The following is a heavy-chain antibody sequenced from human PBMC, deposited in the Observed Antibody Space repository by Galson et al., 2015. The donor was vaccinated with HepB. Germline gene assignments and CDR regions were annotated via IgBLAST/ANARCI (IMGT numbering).Heavy chain of an antibody. CDR3: AKRFRCTNIGCYGFDC. V-gene: IGHV3-23*01. J-gene: IGHJ4*02. CDR1: GFTFSSYA. D-gene: IGHD2-2*01. CDR2: ISETGSGT. Sequence: SLRLSCAASGFTFSSYAMSWVRQAPGEGLEWVSAISETGSGTSYADSVKGRFTISRDNSKNTLYLQMNTLRVEDTAVYYCAKRFRCTNIGCYGFDCWGQGTLVTVSS.